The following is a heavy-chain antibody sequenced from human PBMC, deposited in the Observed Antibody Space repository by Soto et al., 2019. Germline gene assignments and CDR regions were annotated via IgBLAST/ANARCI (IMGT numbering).Heavy chain of an antibody. CDR1: GFSLSTSGVG. D-gene: IGHD2-21*01. J-gene: IGHJ4*02. V-gene: IGHV2-5*02. Sequence: SGPTLVNPTQTLTLTCTFSGFSLSTSGVGVGWIRQPPGKALEWLALIYWDDDKRYSPSLKSRLTITKDTSKNQVVLTMTNMDPVDTATYYCAHSRDFRVRRPPPLIVFRGPGILVTVS. CDR2: IYWDDDK. CDR3: AHSRDFRVRRPPPLIVF.